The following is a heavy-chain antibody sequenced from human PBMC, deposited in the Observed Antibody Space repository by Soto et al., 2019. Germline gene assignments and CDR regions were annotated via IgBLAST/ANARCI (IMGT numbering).Heavy chain of an antibody. CDR2: ISYDGTNK. CDR3: ARDPKTSGGQHWAFNYLDS. J-gene: IGHJ4*02. V-gene: IGHV3-30-3*01. Sequence: GCLGLSCAACGLSFEISAMHGVRKAAGKGPEWVAPISYDGTNKFYADSVKGRFTISRDNSKSTLYLQVDSLRPEDAAVYYCARDPKTSGGQHWAFNYLDSWGQGTLVTVSS. CDR1: GLSFEISA. D-gene: IGHD7-27*01.